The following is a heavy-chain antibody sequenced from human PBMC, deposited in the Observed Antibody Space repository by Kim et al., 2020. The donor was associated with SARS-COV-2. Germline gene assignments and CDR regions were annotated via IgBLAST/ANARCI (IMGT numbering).Heavy chain of an antibody. D-gene: IGHD2-2*03. V-gene: IGHV1-69*13. CDR3: ARGGYCSSTSCRTLRIVATMGV. CDR1: GGTFSSYA. J-gene: IGHJ3*01. CDR2: IIPIFGTA. Sequence: SVKVSCKASGGTFSSYAISWVRQAPGQGLEWMGGIIPIFGTANYAQKFQGRVTITADESTSTAYMELSSLRSEDTAVYYCARGGYCSSTSCRTLRIVATMGVWGQGTMVTVSS.